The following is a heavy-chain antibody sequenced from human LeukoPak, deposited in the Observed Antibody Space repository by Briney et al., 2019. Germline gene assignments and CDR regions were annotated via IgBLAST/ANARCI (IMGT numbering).Heavy chain of an antibody. D-gene: IGHD1-26*01. CDR1: GFTFSSYT. CDR2: ITTTSSYV. V-gene: IGHV3-21*01. J-gene: IGHJ4*02. CDR3: ARVTGSFSHDY. Sequence: GGSLRLSCAASGFTFSSYTMNWVRQAPGKGLEWVSSITTTSSYVYYADSVKGRFTISRDNAKNSLYLQMNSLGAEDTAVYYCARVTGSFSHDYWGQGTLVTASS.